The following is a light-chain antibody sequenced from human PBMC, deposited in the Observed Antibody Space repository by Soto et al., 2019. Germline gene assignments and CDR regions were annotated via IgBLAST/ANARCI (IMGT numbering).Light chain of an antibody. CDR2: DVS. Sequence: QSVLTQPASVSGSPGQSITISCTGTSSDVGGYNYVTWYQQHPGKAPKLMIYDVSNRPSGVPNRFSGSKSGNTASLTISGLQAEDEADYYCSSYTRSSTRVFGGGTKLTVL. V-gene: IGLV2-14*01. J-gene: IGLJ2*01. CDR3: SSYTRSSTRV. CDR1: SSDVGGYNY.